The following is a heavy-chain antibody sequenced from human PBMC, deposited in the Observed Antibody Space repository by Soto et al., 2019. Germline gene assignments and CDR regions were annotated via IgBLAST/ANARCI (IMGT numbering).Heavy chain of an antibody. CDR1: GGSISSGGYY. CDR3: ARASVDGYNSLDY. CDR2: IYYSGSS. D-gene: IGHD5-12*01. Sequence: QVQLQESGPGLVKPSQTLSLTCTVSGGSISSGGYYWSWIRQHPGKGLEWIGYIYYSGSSYYNPSLKSRVTLSVDTSKNQFSLKLSSVTAADTAVYYCARASVDGYNSLDYWGQGTLVTVSS. V-gene: IGHV4-31*03. J-gene: IGHJ4*02.